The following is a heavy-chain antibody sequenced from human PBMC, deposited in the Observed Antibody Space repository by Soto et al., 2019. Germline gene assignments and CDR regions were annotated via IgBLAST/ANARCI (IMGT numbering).Heavy chain of an antibody. CDR1: GYTFTSYD. CDR2: MNPNSGNT. V-gene: IGHV1-8*01. CDR3: ARERSSGAFDI. D-gene: IGHD1-26*01. J-gene: IGHJ3*02. Sequence: ASVKVSCKTSGYTFTSYDINWVRQATGQGLEWMGWMNPNSGNTAYAQKSQGRVTMTRNTSISTAYMELSSLRSEDTAVYYCARERSSGAFDIWGQGTMVTVSS.